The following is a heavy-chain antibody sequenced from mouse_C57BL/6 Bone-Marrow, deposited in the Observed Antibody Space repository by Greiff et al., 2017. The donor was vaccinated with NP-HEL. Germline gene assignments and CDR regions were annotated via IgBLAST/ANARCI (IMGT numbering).Heavy chain of an antibody. CDR3: ATFSIDAMDY. D-gene: IGHD2-10*02. CDR2: IYPRSGNT. CDR1: GYTFTSYG. V-gene: IGHV1-81*01. Sequence: VMLVESGAELARPGASVRLSCKASGYTFTSYGISWVKQRTGQGLEWIGEIYPRSGNTYYNEKFKGKATLTADKSSSTAYMELRSLTSEDSAVYFCATFSIDAMDYWGQGTSVTVSS. J-gene: IGHJ4*01.